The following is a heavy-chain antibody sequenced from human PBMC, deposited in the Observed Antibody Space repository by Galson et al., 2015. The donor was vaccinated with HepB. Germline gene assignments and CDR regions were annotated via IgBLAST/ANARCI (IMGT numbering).Heavy chain of an antibody. Sequence: SCKASGYTFTSYAMHWVRQAPGQRLEWMGWINAGNGNTKYSQKFQGRVTITRDTSASTAYMELSSLRSEDTAVYYCARDKQGRQRTYYYYGMDVWGQGTTVTVSS. V-gene: IGHV1-3*01. D-gene: IGHD1-26*01. CDR1: GYTFTSYA. J-gene: IGHJ6*02. CDR3: ARDKQGRQRTYYYYGMDV. CDR2: INAGNGNT.